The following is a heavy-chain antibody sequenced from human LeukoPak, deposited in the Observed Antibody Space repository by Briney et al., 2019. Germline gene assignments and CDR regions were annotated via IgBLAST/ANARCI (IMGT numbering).Heavy chain of an antibody. J-gene: IGHJ5*02. CDR3: ARGYSSGWFNWFDP. D-gene: IGHD6-19*01. CDR1: GGSISSYY. V-gene: IGHV4-59*01. Sequence: SETLSLTCTVSGGSISSYYWSWIRQPPGKGLEWIGYIYYSGSTNYNPSLKSRVTISVDTSKNQFSLKLSSVTAADTAVYYCARGYSSGWFNWFDPWGQGTPVTVSS. CDR2: IYYSGST.